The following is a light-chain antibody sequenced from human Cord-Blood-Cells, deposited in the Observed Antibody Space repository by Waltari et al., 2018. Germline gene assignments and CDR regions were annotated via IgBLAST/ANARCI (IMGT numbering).Light chain of an antibody. V-gene: IGLV2-23*01. CDR2: EGS. Sequence: QSALTQPAPVSWSPGQALTISSTGTSSDVGSYNLVPWYQQHPGKAPKLTIYEGSKRPSGVSNRFSGSKSGNTASLTISGLQAEDEADYYCCSYAGSSTLVFGGGTKLTVL. CDR1: SSDVGSYNL. CDR3: CSYAGSSTLV. J-gene: IGLJ2*01.